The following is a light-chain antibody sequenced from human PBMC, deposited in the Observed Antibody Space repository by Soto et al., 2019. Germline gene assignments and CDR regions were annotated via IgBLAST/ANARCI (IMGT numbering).Light chain of an antibody. Sequence: EIVMTQSPATLSVSPGERATLSCRASQSVSSNLAWYQQKPGQAPRLLIYGASTRATGIPARFGGSGSGTDFTLTISSLETEDFAVYYCQQRSNWPLTFGGGTKVDNK. CDR3: QQRSNWPLT. CDR1: QSVSSN. V-gene: IGKV3D-15*01. CDR2: GAS. J-gene: IGKJ4*01.